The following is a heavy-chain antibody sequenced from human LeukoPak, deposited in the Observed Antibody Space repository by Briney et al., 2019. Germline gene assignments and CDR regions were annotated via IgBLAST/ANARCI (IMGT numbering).Heavy chain of an antibody. Sequence: ASVKVSCKASGYTFTNYYIHWVRQAPGQGLEWMGMIIPSDGFTTYAQKFQGRLTMTRDTSTSTVYMELSSLRSEDTAVYYCARAPHTAMVPHDYWGQGTLVTVSS. V-gene: IGHV1-46*01. J-gene: IGHJ4*02. CDR2: IIPSDGFT. CDR1: GYTFTNYY. CDR3: ARAPHTAMVPHDY. D-gene: IGHD5-18*01.